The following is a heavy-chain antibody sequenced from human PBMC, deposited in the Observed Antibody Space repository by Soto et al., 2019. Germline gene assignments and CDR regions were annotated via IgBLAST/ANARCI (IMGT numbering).Heavy chain of an antibody. V-gene: IGHV5-51*01. J-gene: IGHJ6*02. CDR3: ARSPGPSRYYYYGMDV. Sequence: GESLKISCKGSGYSFTSYWIGWVRQMPGKGLEWMGIIYPGDSDTRYSPSFQGQVTISADKTISTAYLQWSSLKAADTAMYYCARSPGPSRYYYYGMDVWGQGTTVTVSS. CDR2: IYPGDSDT. D-gene: IGHD7-27*01. CDR1: GYSFTSYW.